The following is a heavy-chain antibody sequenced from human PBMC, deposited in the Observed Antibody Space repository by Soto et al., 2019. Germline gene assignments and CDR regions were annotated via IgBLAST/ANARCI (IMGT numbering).Heavy chain of an antibody. D-gene: IGHD1-26*01. CDR3: ATVRWELHDAFDI. CDR2: IYHSGMT. V-gene: IGHV4-31*03. J-gene: IGHJ3*02. CDR1: GGSISTGGYY. Sequence: QVQLQESGPGLVKPSQTLSLTCTVSGGSISTGGYYWSWIRQHPGRGLACIGYIYHSGMTFSNPSLQSRVAISIDTYKNKFSLKLSSVTAADTAVYYCATVRWELHDAFDIWGQGTMVSVSS.